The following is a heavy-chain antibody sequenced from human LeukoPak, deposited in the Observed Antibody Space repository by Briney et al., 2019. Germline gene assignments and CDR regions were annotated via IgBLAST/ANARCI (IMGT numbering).Heavy chain of an antibody. D-gene: IGHD1-1*01. Sequence: PSETLSLTCTVSGGSISSSSYYWSWIRQPPGKGLEWIGYIYYSGSTNYNPSLKSRVTISIDTSKSQFSLKVSSVTAADTAVYYCARHGTTGTNLNWFDPWGQGTLVTVSS. V-gene: IGHV4-61*01. CDR1: GGSISSSSYY. CDR3: ARHGTTGTNLNWFDP. CDR2: IYYSGST. J-gene: IGHJ5*02.